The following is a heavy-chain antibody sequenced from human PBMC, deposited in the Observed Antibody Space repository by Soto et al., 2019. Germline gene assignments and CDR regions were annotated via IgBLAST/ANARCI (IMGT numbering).Heavy chain of an antibody. CDR3: ATYGSNPMRSDY. V-gene: IGHV3-15*01. J-gene: IGHJ4*02. D-gene: IGHD2-2*01. CDR1: GFTFSNAW. Sequence: EVQLVESGGGLVKPGGSLRLSCAASGFTFSNAWMTWVRQAPGKGLEWVGRIKSKTDGGTADYAAPLKGRFTISRDDSKNTLYLQVNSLETEDIAVYYCATYGSNPMRSDYWGQGSLVTVSS. CDR2: IKSKTDGGTA.